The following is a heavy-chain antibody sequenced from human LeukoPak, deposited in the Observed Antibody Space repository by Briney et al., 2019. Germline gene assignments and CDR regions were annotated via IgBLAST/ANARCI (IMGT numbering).Heavy chain of an antibody. CDR2: ISGSGGST. CDR1: GFTFSSYA. CDR3: ARDVPGYYYDSSPHAFDI. V-gene: IGHV3-23*01. J-gene: IGHJ3*02. D-gene: IGHD3-22*01. Sequence: PGGSLRLSCAASGFTFSSYAMSWVRQAPGKGLEWVSAISGSGGSTYYADSVKGRFTISRDNSKNTLYLQMNSLRAEDTAVYYCARDVPGYYYDSSPHAFDIWGQGTMVTVSS.